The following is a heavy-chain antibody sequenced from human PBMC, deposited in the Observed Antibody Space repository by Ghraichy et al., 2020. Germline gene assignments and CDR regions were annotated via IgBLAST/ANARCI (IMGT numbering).Heavy chain of an antibody. V-gene: IGHV2-5*02. CDR3: ARDYDWNYPN. Sequence: SGPTLVKPTQTLTLTCTFSGFSLSTNRVGVGWIRQPPGKALEWLALIQWDDNERYSPSLKSRLTISKDTSKNQVVLTMTNMDPVDTATYYCARDYDWNYPNWGQGTLVTVS. CDR2: IQWDDNE. D-gene: IGHD1-7*01. J-gene: IGHJ4*02. CDR1: GFSLSTNRVG.